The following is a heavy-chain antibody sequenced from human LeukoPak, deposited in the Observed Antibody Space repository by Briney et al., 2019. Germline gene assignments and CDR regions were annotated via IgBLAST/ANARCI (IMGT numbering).Heavy chain of an antibody. Sequence: SETLCLTCNVSGGSVSISSYFWGWIRQPPGKGLEWIGSIYYSGNTYYNPSLKSRVTISIDTSKNQFSLRLTSVTAADTAVYYCARHQYSGSYYHYWGQGTLVTVSS. D-gene: IGHD1-26*01. CDR1: GGSVSISSYF. CDR2: IYYSGNT. V-gene: IGHV4-39*01. J-gene: IGHJ4*02. CDR3: ARHQYSGSYYHY.